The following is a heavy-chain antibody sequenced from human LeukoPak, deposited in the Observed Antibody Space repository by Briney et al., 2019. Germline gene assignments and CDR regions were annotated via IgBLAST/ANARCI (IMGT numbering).Heavy chain of an antibody. D-gene: IGHD3-9*01. J-gene: IGHJ4*02. Sequence: PGGSLRLSCAPSGFTFSSYAMSWVRQAPGKGLEWVSAISGSGGSTYYADSVKGRFTISRDNSKNTLYLQMNSLRAEDTAVYYCAKVGDYDILTGYSYYFDYWGQGTLVTVSS. CDR2: ISGSGGST. CDR3: AKVGDYDILTGYSYYFDY. CDR1: GFTFSSYA. V-gene: IGHV3-23*01.